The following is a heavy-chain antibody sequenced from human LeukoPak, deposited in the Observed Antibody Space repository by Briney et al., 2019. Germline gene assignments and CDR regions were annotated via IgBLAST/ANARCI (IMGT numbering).Heavy chain of an antibody. CDR3: TRDMRGAAAADDAFDI. Sequence: ASVKVSCKASGYTFTSCDINWVRQATGQGLEWTGWMNPSSGDTGYAQNFQGRVAITRDTSISTAYMELSSLRSEDTAVYYCTRDMRGAAAADDAFDIWGQGTMVTVSS. V-gene: IGHV1-8*01. CDR2: MNPSSGDT. D-gene: IGHD6-13*01. CDR1: GYTFTSCD. J-gene: IGHJ3*02.